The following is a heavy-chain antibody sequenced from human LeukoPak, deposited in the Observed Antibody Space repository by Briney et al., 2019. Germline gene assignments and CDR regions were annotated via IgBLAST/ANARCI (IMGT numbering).Heavy chain of an antibody. CDR1: GGSISSSSYY. D-gene: IGHD4-23*01. J-gene: IGHJ4*02. Sequence: SETLSLTCTVSGGSISSSSYYWGWIRQPPGKGLEWIGSIYYSGSTYYNPSLKSRVTISVDTSKNQFSLKLSSVTAADTAVYYCATLTTVVTPSRYWGQGTLVTVSS. CDR3: ATLTTVVTPSRY. CDR2: IYYSGST. V-gene: IGHV4-39*01.